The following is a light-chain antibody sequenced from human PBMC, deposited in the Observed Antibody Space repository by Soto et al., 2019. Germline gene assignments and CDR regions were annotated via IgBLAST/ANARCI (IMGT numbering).Light chain of an antibody. CDR1: SSDVGGSNY. Sequence: QSALTQPPSASGSPGQSVTISCTGTSSDVGGSNYVSWYQQHPGKAPKHMIYEVSKRPSGVPDRFSGSKSGNTASLTVSGLQAEDEADYYCSSYAGSNNLVFGGGTKLTVL. V-gene: IGLV2-8*01. CDR2: EVS. CDR3: SSYAGSNNLV. J-gene: IGLJ2*01.